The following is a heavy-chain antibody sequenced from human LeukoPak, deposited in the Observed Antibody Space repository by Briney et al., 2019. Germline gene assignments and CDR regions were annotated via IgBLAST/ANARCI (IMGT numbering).Heavy chain of an antibody. Sequence: SGPALVKPTQTLTLTCTFSGFSLSTSGMRVSWIRQPPGKALEWLALIYWDDDKRYSPSLKSRLTITKDTSKNQVVLTMTNMDPVDTATYYCAHMRSGWSEGYYFDYWGQGTLVTVSS. J-gene: IGHJ4*02. CDR1: GFSLSTSGMR. CDR3: AHMRSGWSEGYYFDY. CDR2: IYWDDDK. D-gene: IGHD2-2*01. V-gene: IGHV2-5*08.